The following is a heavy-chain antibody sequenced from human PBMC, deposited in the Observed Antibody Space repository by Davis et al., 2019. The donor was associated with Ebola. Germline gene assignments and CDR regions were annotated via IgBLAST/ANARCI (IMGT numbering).Heavy chain of an antibody. CDR1: GFTFGNYA. D-gene: IGHD1-26*01. CDR2: ISGGGTIT. CDR3: AKDRSSGMYVVAFDM. Sequence: PGGSLRLSCAASGFTFGNYAMSWVRQTPGKGLEWVSSISGGGTITYYSDSVKGRFTISRDNSKNTLFLQMNSLRVEDTATYYCAKDRSSGMYVVAFDMWGQGTMVTVSS. V-gene: IGHV3-23*01. J-gene: IGHJ3*02.